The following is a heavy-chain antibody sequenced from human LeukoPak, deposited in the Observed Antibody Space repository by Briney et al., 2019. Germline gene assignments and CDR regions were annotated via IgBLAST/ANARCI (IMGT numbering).Heavy chain of an antibody. Sequence: QPGGSLRLSCAASGFTVSGNYMSWVRQAPGKGLEWVSVIYSGGSTYYADSVKGRFTISRDNSKNTLYLQMNSLRAEDTAVYYCARIRDGYSYSEFDYWGQGTLVTVSS. CDR3: ARIRDGYSYSEFDY. D-gene: IGHD5-24*01. CDR1: GFTVSGNY. V-gene: IGHV3-53*01. CDR2: IYSGGST. J-gene: IGHJ4*02.